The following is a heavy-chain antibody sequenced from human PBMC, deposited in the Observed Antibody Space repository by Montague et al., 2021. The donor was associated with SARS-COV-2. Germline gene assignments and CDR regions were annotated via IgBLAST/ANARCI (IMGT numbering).Heavy chain of an antibody. CDR2: SSGSDGGT. J-gene: IGHJ6*02. V-gene: IGHV3-23*01. Sequence: SLRLSCAASGFTFSHSAMNLFRQAPGKGLEWVSGSSGSDGGTHYADSVKGRFTISRDNSKNVLYLQMTSLRAEDTALYYCAKDSYYYGLGYGMDVWGQGTTVTVSS. CDR3: AKDSYYYGLGYGMDV. D-gene: IGHD3-10*01. CDR1: GFTFSHSA.